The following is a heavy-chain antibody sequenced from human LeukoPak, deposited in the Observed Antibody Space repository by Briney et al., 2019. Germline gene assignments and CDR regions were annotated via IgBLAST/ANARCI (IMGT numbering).Heavy chain of an antibody. V-gene: IGHV3-53*01. J-gene: IGHJ4*02. CDR3: ARGYSSSRDY. CDR2: VYDGGST. D-gene: IGHD6-6*01. Sequence: GGSLRLSCAASGFTGSFNYMSWVRQAPGKGLEWVSVVYDGGSTSYADSVKGRFTISRDDSKNTLYLQMNSLRAEDTAVYYCARGYSSSRDYWGQGILVTVSS. CDR1: GFTGSFNY.